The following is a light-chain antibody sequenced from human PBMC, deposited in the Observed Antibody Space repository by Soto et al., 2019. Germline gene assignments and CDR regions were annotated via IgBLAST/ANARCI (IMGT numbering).Light chain of an antibody. CDR1: SSDVGGYNY. CDR3: SSNTRRRTRV. V-gene: IGLV2-14*01. J-gene: IGLJ3*02. Sequence: QSALTQPASVSGSPGQSITISCTGTSSDVGGYNYVSWYQQHPGKAHKLMIYEVSHRPSGVSDRFAGSKSGNTASLTSSGLQGEDEADYYSSSNTRRRTRVFGGGTKLTVL. CDR2: EVS.